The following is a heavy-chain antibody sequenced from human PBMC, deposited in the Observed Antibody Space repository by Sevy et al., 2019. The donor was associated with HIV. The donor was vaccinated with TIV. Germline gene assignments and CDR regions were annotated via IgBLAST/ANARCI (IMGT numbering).Heavy chain of an antibody. CDR1: RFTFSSYA. CDR3: AKVYSSGWYGGDYFDY. Sequence: GGSLRLSCAGSRFTFSSYAMSWVRQAPGKGLEWVSGISGSDGSTHYADSVKGRLTISRDSSRNTLYLQMNSLRVDDTAVYYCAKVYSSGWYGGDYFDYWGQGTLVTVSS. D-gene: IGHD6-13*01. V-gene: IGHV3-23*01. J-gene: IGHJ4*02. CDR2: ISGSDGST.